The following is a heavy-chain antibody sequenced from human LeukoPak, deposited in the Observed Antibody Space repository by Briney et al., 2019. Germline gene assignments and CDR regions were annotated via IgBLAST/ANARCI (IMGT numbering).Heavy chain of an antibody. J-gene: IGHJ2*01. CDR3: AKDLSIYGPYWSFDL. V-gene: IGHV3-23*01. Sequence: GGSLRLSCAASGFTFSTYAMSWVRQAPGKGLEWVSTISGSGGSTYYADSVKGRFTISRDNSKNTLYLQMNSLRAEDTAVYYCAKDLSIYGPYWSFDLWGRGTLVTVSS. D-gene: IGHD3-10*01. CDR1: GFTFSTYA. CDR2: ISGSGGST.